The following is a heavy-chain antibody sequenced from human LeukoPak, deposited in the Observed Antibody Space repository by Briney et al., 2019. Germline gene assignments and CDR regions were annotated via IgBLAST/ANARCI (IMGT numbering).Heavy chain of an antibody. D-gene: IGHD2-2*01. Sequence: TXAXSXGSIXXXXWWSXXXXPPXXGLEWIGEIYHSGSTNYNPSLKSRVTISVDKSKNQFSLKLSSVTAADTAVYYCARVVPAALDPWGQGTLVTVSS. CDR2: IYHSGST. V-gene: IGHV4-4*02. J-gene: IGHJ5*02. CDR1: XGSIXXXXW. CDR3: ARVVPAALDP.